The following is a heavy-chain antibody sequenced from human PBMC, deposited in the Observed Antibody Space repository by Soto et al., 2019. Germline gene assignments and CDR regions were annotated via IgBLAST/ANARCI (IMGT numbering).Heavy chain of an antibody. Sequence: WTWIRQPPGKGLEWIGFIYHTGTTYYNPSLKSRVTISVDRSKNQFSLKLNSVTAADTAVYSCARGVNYYDSSGSSWFDPWGQGALVTVSS. D-gene: IGHD3-22*01. CDR3: ARGVNYYDSSGSSWFDP. V-gene: IGHV4-30-2*01. CDR2: IYHTGTT. J-gene: IGHJ5*02.